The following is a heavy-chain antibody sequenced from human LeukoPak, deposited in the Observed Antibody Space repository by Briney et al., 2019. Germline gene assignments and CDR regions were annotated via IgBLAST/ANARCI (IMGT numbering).Heavy chain of an antibody. CDR3: ARARVADYYDSSGYYYIFDY. CDR2: IYTSGST. D-gene: IGHD3-22*01. CDR1: GGSISSYY. V-gene: IGHV4-4*07. J-gene: IGHJ4*02. Sequence: PSETLSLTCTVSGGSISSYYWSWIRQPAGKGLEWIGRIYTSGSTNYSPSLKSRVTMSVDTSKNQFSLKLSSVTAADTAVYYCARARVADYYDSSGYYYIFDYWGQGTLVTVSS.